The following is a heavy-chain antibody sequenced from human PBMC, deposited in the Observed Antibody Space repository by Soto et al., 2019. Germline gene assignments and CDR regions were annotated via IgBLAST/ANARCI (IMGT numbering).Heavy chain of an antibody. Sequence: PSDTLSLTCTVSGVSISSSSYYWGWIRQTPGKGLEWIGTIYFSGSTYYNPSLKSRVTISVDRSKNQFSLNLTSVTAADTALYYCARHGSYWGPGTLVTVSS. CDR3: ARHGSY. CDR1: GVSISSSSYY. V-gene: IGHV4-39*01. J-gene: IGHJ4*02. CDR2: IYFSGST.